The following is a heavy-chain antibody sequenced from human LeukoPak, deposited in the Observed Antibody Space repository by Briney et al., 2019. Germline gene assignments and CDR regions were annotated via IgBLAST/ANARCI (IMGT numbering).Heavy chain of an antibody. V-gene: IGHV4-59*11. CDR2: IYYSGTT. Sequence: PSETLSLTCTVSGGSISGHCLNWIRLRPGQGLEWIGYIYYSGTTNYNPSLKSRVTISVDTSKNQFSLKLSSVTAADTAVYYCARDRGGYDYFDYWGQGTTVTVSS. J-gene: IGHJ4*03. CDR3: ARDRGGYDYFDY. D-gene: IGHD5-12*01. CDR1: GGSISGHC.